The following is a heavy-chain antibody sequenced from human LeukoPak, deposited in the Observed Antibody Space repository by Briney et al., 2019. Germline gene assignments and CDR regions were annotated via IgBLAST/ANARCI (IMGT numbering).Heavy chain of an antibody. Sequence: PGGSLRLSCAASGFTFSSYAMSWVRQAPGKGLEWVSAISGSGGSTYYADSVKGRFTISRDNSKNTLYLQMNSLRAEDTAVYYCAKTAVDIVVVPAARGYFDYRGQGTLVTVSS. D-gene: IGHD2-2*03. CDR3: AKTAVDIVVVPAARGYFDY. J-gene: IGHJ4*02. CDR1: GFTFSSYA. CDR2: ISGSGGST. V-gene: IGHV3-23*01.